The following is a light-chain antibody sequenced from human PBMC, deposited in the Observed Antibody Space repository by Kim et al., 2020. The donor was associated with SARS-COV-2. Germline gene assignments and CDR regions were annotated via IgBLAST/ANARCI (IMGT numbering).Light chain of an antibody. CDR3: QTWGTGFRV. CDR1: SGQSSCA. J-gene: IGLJ3*02. CDR2: LNNDGSH. Sequence: SLELTCTLSSGQSSCAIAWHQQQPEKGPRFLMHLNNDGSHTKGDGIPDRFSASSFGAERYLVISSLQSEDEADYSCQTWGTGFRVFGGGPQLTV. V-gene: IGLV4-69*01.